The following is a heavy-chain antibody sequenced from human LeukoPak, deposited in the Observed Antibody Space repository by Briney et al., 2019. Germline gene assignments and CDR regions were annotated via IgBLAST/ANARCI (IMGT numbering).Heavy chain of an antibody. CDR3: ATYYYDSSGYFDY. J-gene: IGHJ4*02. V-gene: IGHV3-11*01. Sequence: PGGSLRLSCAASGFTFSDYYMSWIHQAPGKGLEWVSYISSSGTTIYYADSVKGRFTISRDNAKNSLYLQMNSLRVEDTAVYYCATYYYDSSGYFDYWGQGTLVTVSS. CDR1: GFTFSDYY. D-gene: IGHD3-22*01. CDR2: ISSSGTTI.